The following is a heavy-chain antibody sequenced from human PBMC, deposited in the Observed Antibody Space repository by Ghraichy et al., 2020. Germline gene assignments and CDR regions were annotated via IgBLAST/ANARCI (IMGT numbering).Heavy chain of an antibody. CDR3: EKVGDVGFSYLTYFQH. CDR2: IRGDSGII. J-gene: IGHJ1*01. D-gene: IGHD2-21*01. CDR1: GFTFSNFA. V-gene: IGHV3-23*01. Sequence: GSLRVSCAASGFTFSNFALSWVRQAPGKGLEWVSAIRGDSGIITYADSVKGRFTISRDNSKSTLYLEMNSLRVDDTAIYFCEKVGDVGFSYLTYFQHWGQGTPVTVSS.